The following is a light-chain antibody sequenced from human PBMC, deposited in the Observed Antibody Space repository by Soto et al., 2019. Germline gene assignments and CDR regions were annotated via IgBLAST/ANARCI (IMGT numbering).Light chain of an antibody. V-gene: IGLV1-40*01. CDR3: QSYDSSLSGVV. J-gene: IGLJ2*01. CDR2: GNS. Sequence: QPVLTQPPSVSGAPGQRVTISCTGSSSNIGDGYDVHWYQQLPGTAPKLLIYGNSNRPSGVPDRFSGSKSGTSASLAITGLQAEDEADYYCQSYDSSLSGVVFGGGTKLTVL. CDR1: SSNIGDGYD.